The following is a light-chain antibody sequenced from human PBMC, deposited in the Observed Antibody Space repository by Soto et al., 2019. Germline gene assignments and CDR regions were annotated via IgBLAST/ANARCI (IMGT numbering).Light chain of an antibody. V-gene: IGLV2-14*03. Sequence: QSALTQPASVSGSPGQSITIYCIGTGSDIGGYNYVSWYQQHPGKAPTLMIYDVWARPLGVSHRFSGSKSGNTGSLTISGLQGDDEADYYCSSYTADMTYVFGTGTKLTVL. CDR1: GSDIGGYNY. CDR3: SSYTADMTYV. J-gene: IGLJ1*01. CDR2: DVW.